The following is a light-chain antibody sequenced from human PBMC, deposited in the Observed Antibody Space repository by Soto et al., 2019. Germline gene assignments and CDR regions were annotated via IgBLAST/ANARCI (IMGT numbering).Light chain of an antibody. CDR1: QDISSY. CDR3: QQLNRFPRT. Sequence: DIQLTQSPSSLSASVGDRVTITCRASQDISSYLAWYQQRPGKVPRFLTHSASTWQSGVTSRFSATGSGTTFTLTISSLQPEDIATYYCQQLNRFPRTFGQGTKVEV. J-gene: IGKJ1*01. CDR2: SAS. V-gene: IGKV1-9*01.